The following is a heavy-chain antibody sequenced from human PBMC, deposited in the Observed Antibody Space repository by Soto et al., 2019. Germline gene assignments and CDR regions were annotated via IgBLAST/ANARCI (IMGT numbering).Heavy chain of an antibody. D-gene: IGHD5-18*01. CDR2: ISSSGSTI. CDR1: GFTFSDYY. Sequence: RGGSLRLSCAASGFTFSDYYMSWIRQAPGKGLEWVSYISSSGSTIYYADSVKGRFTISRDNAKNPLYLQMNSLRAEDTAVYYCARDRIQLGWFDPWGQGTLVTVSS. CDR3: ARDRIQLGWFDP. V-gene: IGHV3-11*01. J-gene: IGHJ5*02.